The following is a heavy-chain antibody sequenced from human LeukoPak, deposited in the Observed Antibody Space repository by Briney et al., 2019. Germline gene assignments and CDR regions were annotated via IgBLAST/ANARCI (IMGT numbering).Heavy chain of an antibody. D-gene: IGHD6-19*01. J-gene: IGHJ4*02. Sequence: PGGSLRLSCAASGFTFSSYGMHWVRQAPGKGLEWVAFIRYDGSNKYYADSVKGRFTISRDNSKNTLYLQMNSLRAEDTAVYYCAKDRTKKAVAGTIFDYWGQGTLVTVSS. CDR1: GFTFSSYG. CDR2: IRYDGSNK. V-gene: IGHV3-30*02. CDR3: AKDRTKKAVAGTIFDY.